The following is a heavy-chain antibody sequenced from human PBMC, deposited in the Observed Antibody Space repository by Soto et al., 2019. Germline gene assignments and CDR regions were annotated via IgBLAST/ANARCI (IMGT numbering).Heavy chain of an antibody. CDR2: ISYNGSNK. CDR3: AKDHLTPTGVY. Sequence: GGSLRLSCAASGFTFSSYAMHWVRQAPGKGLEWVAVISYNGSNKYYADSVKGRFTISRDNAKNTLYLQMNSLRAEDTAVYYCAKDHLTPTGVYWGQGTLVTVSS. V-gene: IGHV3-30-3*01. D-gene: IGHD3-10*01. J-gene: IGHJ4*02. CDR1: GFTFSSYA.